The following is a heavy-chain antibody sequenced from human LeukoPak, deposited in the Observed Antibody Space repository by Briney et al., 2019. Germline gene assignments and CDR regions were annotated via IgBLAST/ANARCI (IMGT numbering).Heavy chain of an antibody. Sequence: GGSLRLSCAASGFTFSSYAMHWVRQAPGKGLEWVAVISYDGSNKYYADSVKGRFTISRDNSKNTLYLQMNSLRAEDTAVYYCASVQYSGGWYVLDYWGQGTLVTVSS. CDR1: GFTFSSYA. CDR3: ASVQYSGGWYVLDY. D-gene: IGHD6-19*01. V-gene: IGHV3-30-3*01. J-gene: IGHJ4*02. CDR2: ISYDGSNK.